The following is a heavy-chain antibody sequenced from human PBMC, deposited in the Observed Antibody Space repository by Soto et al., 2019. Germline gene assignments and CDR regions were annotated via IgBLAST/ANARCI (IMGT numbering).Heavy chain of an antibody. D-gene: IGHD3-22*01. Sequence: SETLSLTCTVSGGSISSGGYYWSWIRQYPGKGLEWIGYIYYVGSTSYNPSLKSRVTMSVDRSKNQFSLRLTSVTVADTAVYYCASYRFYYFDSRGYQPLAFEYWGQGALVTVSS. CDR3: ASYRFYYFDSRGYQPLAFEY. CDR1: GGSISSGGYY. J-gene: IGHJ4*02. V-gene: IGHV4-31*03. CDR2: IYYVGST.